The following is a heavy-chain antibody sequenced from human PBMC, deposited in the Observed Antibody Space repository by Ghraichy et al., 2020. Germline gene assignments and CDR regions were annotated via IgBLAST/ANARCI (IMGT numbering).Heavy chain of an antibody. CDR2: IRYDGSDK. Sequence: LSLTCAASGFTFSSYGIHWVRQAPGKGLEWVAFIRYDGSDKYYADSVKGRFTISRDNSKNTVYLQMNSLRAEDTAVYYCAKDQESIIVSHFDYWGQGTLVTVSS. CDR3: AKDQESIIVSHFDY. J-gene: IGHJ4*02. CDR1: GFTFSSYG. D-gene: IGHD2-2*01. V-gene: IGHV3-30*02.